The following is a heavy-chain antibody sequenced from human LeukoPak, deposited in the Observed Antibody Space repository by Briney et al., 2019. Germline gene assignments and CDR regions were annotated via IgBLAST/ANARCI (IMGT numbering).Heavy chain of an antibody. V-gene: IGHV4-39*01. J-gene: IGHJ4*02. Sequence: SETLSLTCTVSGGSISSSSYSWGWIRQPPGKGLEWIGSIYYSGSTYYNPSLKSRVTISVDTSKNQFSLKLSSVTAADTAVYYCARRIRGYSYGFRQWGQGTLVTVSS. CDR2: IYYSGST. D-gene: IGHD5-18*01. CDR1: GGSISSSSYS. CDR3: ARRIRGYSYGFRQ.